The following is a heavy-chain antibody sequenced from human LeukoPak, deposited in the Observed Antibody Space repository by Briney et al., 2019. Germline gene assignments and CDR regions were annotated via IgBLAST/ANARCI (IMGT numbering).Heavy chain of an antibody. V-gene: IGHV3-7*04. D-gene: IGHD5-24*01. CDR2: IKQDGREK. CDR1: GFTFSSYW. J-gene: IGHJ4*02. CDR3: ARERDGYNYRDY. Sequence: GGSLRPSCATSGFTFSSYWMSWVRQAPGQGLEWVANIKQDGREKYYVDSVKGRFTISRDNAKNSLYLQMNSLRAEDTAVYYCARERDGYNYRDYWGQGTLVTVSS.